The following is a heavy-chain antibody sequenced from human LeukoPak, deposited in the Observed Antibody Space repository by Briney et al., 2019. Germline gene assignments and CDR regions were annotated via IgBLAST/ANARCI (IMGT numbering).Heavy chain of an antibody. V-gene: IGHV3-30*02. D-gene: IGHD3-9*01. CDR1: GFTFSSHG. J-gene: IGHJ6*03. Sequence: GGSLRLSCAASGFTFSSHGMHWVRQAPGKGLEWVAFIHYDGSDKYYGDSVKGRFTISRDNSNNTLYLQMNSLRVEDTAVYYCAKEGLFEYDYYYYMGVWGKGDTVSISS. CDR2: IHYDGSDK. CDR3: AKEGLFEYDYYYYMGV.